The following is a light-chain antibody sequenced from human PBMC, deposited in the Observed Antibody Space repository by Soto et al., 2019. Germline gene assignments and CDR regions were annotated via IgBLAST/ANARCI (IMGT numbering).Light chain of an antibody. CDR1: QSVARND. V-gene: IGKV3-20*01. CDR3: QQYGDSART. J-gene: IGKJ1*01. Sequence: EIVLTQSPGTLSLSPGEKATLSCRASQSVARNDLAWYQHKPGRAPRLLIYDAFRRTPGIPDRFSGSGSGTDFTLTISGLEPEDFAVYYCQQYGDSARTFGQGTKVDIK. CDR2: DAF.